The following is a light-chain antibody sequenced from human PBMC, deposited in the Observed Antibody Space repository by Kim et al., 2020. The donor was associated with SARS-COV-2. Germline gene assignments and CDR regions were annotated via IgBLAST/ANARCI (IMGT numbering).Light chain of an antibody. CDR1: QSVSIN. CDR3: QQTFSTQYS. J-gene: IGKJ2*03. V-gene: IGKV1-39*01. CDR2: GAS. Sequence: SASVGDRVTITCRATQSVSINLNWYQQRPGKAPRLLIYGASTLQSGVPSRFSGSGSGTGFTLTISSLQPEDFVIYYCQQTFSTQYSFGQGTKLEI.